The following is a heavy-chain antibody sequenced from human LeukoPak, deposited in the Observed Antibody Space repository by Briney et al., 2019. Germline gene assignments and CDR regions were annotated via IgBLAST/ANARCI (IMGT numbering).Heavy chain of an antibody. V-gene: IGHV3-48*03. D-gene: IGHD3-10*02. CDR1: GFTFSSYE. CDR2: ISSSGSTT. J-gene: IGHJ6*04. Sequence: QLGGSLRLSCAASGFTFSSYEMNWVRQAPGKGLEWVSYISSSGSTTYYADPVKGRFTISRDNAKNSLYLQMNSLRAEDTAVYYCAELGITMIGGVWGKGTTVTISS. CDR3: AELGITMIGGV.